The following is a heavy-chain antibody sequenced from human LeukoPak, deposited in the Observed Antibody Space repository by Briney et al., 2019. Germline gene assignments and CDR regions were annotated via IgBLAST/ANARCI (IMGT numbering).Heavy chain of an antibody. CDR1: VYTFIGYY. J-gene: IGHJ4*02. CDR3: ATVRDIVVGGGPYYFDY. Sequence: ASVKVSCKASVYTFIGYYLHWVRQAPGQGLEWMGWINPHNGDTNYAQKFQGRVTMTRDTSITTAYMELSGLKSDDTAVYYCATVRDIVVGGGPYYFDYWGQGTLVTVSS. V-gene: IGHV1-2*02. CDR2: INPHNGDT. D-gene: IGHD2-15*01.